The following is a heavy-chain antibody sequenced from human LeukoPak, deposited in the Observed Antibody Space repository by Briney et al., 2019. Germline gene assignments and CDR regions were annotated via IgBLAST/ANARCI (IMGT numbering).Heavy chain of an antibody. CDR2: FGGGGGSI. Sequence: PGGSLRLSCAASGFTFSSYAMSWVRQAPGKGLEWVSHFGGGGGSIYYADSVKGRFTISRDNSKNTLYLQMNSLRAEDTAVYYCARSDCGGDCHLLDYWGQGTLVTVSS. CDR1: GFTFSSYA. CDR3: ARSDCGGDCHLLDY. J-gene: IGHJ4*02. V-gene: IGHV3-23*01. D-gene: IGHD2-21*02.